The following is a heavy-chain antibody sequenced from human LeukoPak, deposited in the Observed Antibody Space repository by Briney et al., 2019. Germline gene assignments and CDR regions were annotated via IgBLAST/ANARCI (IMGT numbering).Heavy chain of an antibody. CDR1: GASISSSSYY. Sequence: PSETLSLTCTVSGASISSSSYYWDWIRQPPGKGLEWIGSIYYSGSTYYNPSLKSRVTISVDTSKNQFSLKLSSVTAADTAVYYCARVSDYVILDYYFDYWGQGTLVTVSS. D-gene: IGHD3-16*01. J-gene: IGHJ4*02. V-gene: IGHV4-39*07. CDR3: ARVSDYVILDYYFDY. CDR2: IYYSGST.